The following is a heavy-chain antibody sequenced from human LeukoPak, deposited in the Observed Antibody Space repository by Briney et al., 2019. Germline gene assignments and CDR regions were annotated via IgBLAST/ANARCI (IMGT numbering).Heavy chain of an antibody. CDR2: IIPIFGTA. CDR3: ARSSLFGVVTGYFDY. D-gene: IGHD3-3*01. V-gene: IGHV1-69*05. CDR1: GGTFSSYA. Sequence: SVKVSCKASGGTFSSYAISWVRQAPGQGLEWMGRIIPIFGTANYAQKSQGRVTITTDESTSTAHMELSSLRSEDTAVYYCARSSLFGVVTGYFDYWGQGTLVTVSS. J-gene: IGHJ4*02.